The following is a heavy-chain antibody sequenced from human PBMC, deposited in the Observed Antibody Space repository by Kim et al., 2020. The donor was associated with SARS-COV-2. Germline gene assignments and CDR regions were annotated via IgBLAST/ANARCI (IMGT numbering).Heavy chain of an antibody. J-gene: IGHJ3*02. D-gene: IGHD2-21*01. V-gene: IGHV4-39*01. CDR3: AESYCGGDCYPYAFDI. Sequence: LRSRVTLSVDTSKNQFSLKLSSVTAADTAVYYCAESYCGGDCYPYAFDIWGQGTMVTVSS.